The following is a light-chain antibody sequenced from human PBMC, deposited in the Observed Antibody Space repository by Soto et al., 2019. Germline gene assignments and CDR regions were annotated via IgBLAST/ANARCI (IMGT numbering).Light chain of an antibody. V-gene: IGKV1-39*01. Sequence: DIQMTQSPSSLSASVGDRVTITCRASQRITTYLNWYQHKPGKAPKLLIYATSNLQSGVPSRCSGSASGTDFTLTISSLQPEDFAAYYCQQSYSTPWTFGQGTKVEIK. J-gene: IGKJ1*01. CDR3: QQSYSTPWT. CDR2: ATS. CDR1: QRITTY.